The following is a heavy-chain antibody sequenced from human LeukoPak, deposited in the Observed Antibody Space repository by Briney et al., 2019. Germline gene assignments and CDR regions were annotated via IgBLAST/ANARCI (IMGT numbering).Heavy chain of an antibody. CDR2: IYYSGSI. V-gene: IGHV4-59*12. CDR3: ARDGADTAMPMPFDY. Sequence: PSETLSLTCTVSDGSISSYYRSWIRQPPGKGLEWIGHIYYSGSINYNPSLKSRITISVDTSKNQFSLKLSSVTAADTAVYYCARDGADTAMPMPFDYWGQGTLVTVSS. CDR1: DGSISSYY. D-gene: IGHD5-18*01. J-gene: IGHJ4*02.